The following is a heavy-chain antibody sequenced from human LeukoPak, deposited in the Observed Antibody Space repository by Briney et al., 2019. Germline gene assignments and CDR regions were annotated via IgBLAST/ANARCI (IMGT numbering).Heavy chain of an antibody. CDR3: VRGNYDNRGYSNAFDI. D-gene: IGHD3-22*01. CDR1: GASISSSY. V-gene: IGHV4-59*01. J-gene: IGHJ3*02. Sequence: SGTLSLTCTVSGASISSSYWSWVRQPPGKRLEWIGFIYYNGNTNSNPSLKSRVTISADTSKNQFSLKLTSVTTADTAVYYCVRGNYDNRGYSNAFDIWGQGAMVTVSS. CDR2: IYYNGNT.